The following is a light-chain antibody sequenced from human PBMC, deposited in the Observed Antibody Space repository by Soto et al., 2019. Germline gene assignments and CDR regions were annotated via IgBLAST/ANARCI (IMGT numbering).Light chain of an antibody. CDR2: DTS. V-gene: IGKV3-11*01. CDR1: QFLSSY. Sequence: EIVLTQSPCTLSLSPGERATLSCRASQFLSSYLAWYQQIPGQPPRLLIYDTSNRVTGIPARFSGSRSGTDFTLTISSLEPEDFAVYFCHQRNKFGQGTRLEIK. J-gene: IGKJ5*01. CDR3: HQRNK.